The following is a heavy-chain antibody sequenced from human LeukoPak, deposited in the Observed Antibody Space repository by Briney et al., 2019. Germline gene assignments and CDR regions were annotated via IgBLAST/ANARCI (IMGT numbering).Heavy chain of an antibody. CDR1: GFTFSSYG. CDR2: ISYDGSNK. D-gene: IGHD6-19*01. J-gene: IGHJ4*02. Sequence: GGSLRPSCAASGFTFSSYGMHWVRQAPGKGLEWVAVISYDGSNKYYADSVKGRFTISRDNSKNTLYLQMNSLRAEDTAVYYCAKDDAAVAGPDYWGQGTLVTVSS. CDR3: AKDDAAVAGPDY. V-gene: IGHV3-30*18.